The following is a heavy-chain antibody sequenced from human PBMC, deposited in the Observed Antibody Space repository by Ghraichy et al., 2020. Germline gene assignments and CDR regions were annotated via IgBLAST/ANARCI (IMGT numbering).Heavy chain of an antibody. CDR3: ARDAYSYDMYYYYGMDV. CDR1: GFTFSTYW. V-gene: IGHV3-74*01. D-gene: IGHD5-18*01. Sequence: GGSLRLSCAASGFTFSTYWMHWVRQAPGKGLVWVSCINNDGTSTSYADSVKGRFTISRDNAKNTLYLQINSLRAEDAAVYYCARDAYSYDMYYYYGMDVWGQGTTVTVSS. CDR2: INNDGTST. J-gene: IGHJ6*02.